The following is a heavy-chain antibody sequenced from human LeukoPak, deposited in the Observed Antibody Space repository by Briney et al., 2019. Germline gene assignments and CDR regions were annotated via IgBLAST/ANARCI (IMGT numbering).Heavy chain of an antibody. D-gene: IGHD4-17*01. CDR1: GFTFDDYA. Sequence: GGSLRLSCAASGFTFDDYAMHWVRQAPGKCLEWVSLISWDGGSTYYADSVKGRFTISRDNSKDSLYLQMDSLRAEDTALYYCAKDMWPCLTYGDYGKYFDYWGQGTLVTVSS. V-gene: IGHV3-43D*03. CDR2: ISWDGGST. J-gene: IGHJ4*02. CDR3: AKDMWPCLTYGDYGKYFDY.